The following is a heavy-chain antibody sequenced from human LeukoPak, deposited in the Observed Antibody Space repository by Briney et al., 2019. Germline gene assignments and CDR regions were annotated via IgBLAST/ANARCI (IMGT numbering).Heavy chain of an antibody. V-gene: IGHV3-7*01. Sequence: GGSLRLSCVASGFTFSSYWMTWVRQAPGKGLEWVANIKTDGSQIYYVDSVKGRFTISRDNAKNSLYLQMNSLRAEDTAVYYCARDKVVGATVFDYWGQGTLVTVST. CDR3: ARDKVVGATVFDY. CDR2: IKTDGSQI. J-gene: IGHJ4*02. CDR1: GFTFSSYW. D-gene: IGHD1-26*01.